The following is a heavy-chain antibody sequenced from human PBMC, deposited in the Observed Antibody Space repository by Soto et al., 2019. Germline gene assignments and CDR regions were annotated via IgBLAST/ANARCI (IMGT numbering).Heavy chain of an antibody. CDR3: AAITMVRGVTPGAFYT. CDR1: GYTLTELS. J-gene: IGHJ5*02. D-gene: IGHD3-10*01. CDR2: FDPEDGET. V-gene: IGHV1-24*01. Sequence: ASVKVSCKVSGYTLTELSMHWVRHAPGKGLEWMGGFDPEDGETIYAQKFQGRVTMTEDTSTDTAYMELSSLRSEDTAVYYCAAITMVRGVTPGAFYTWGQGALVTMSS.